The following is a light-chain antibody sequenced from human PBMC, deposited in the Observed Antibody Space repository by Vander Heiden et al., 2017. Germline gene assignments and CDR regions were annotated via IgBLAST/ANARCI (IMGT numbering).Light chain of an antibody. CDR1: SSNIGGNT. J-gene: IGLJ3*02. CDR3: AAWDDRLKGPV. Sequence: SVLPPPPSASSTPRHRVTISCSGSSSNIGGNTVNWYQQLPGTAPKVLIHSNNQRPSGVPDRFSGSKSGTSASLAISGLQSEDEADYYCAAWDDRLKGPVFGGGTKLTVL. V-gene: IGLV1-44*01. CDR2: SNN.